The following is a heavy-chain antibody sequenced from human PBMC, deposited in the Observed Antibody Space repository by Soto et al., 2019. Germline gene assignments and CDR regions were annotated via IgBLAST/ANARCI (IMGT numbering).Heavy chain of an antibody. D-gene: IGHD3-3*01. CDR3: ARTLYDFWNGHSSPLDS. J-gene: IGHJ4*02. CDR1: GYTFADFA. Sequence: GASVKVSCKASGYTFADFAIYWVRQAPGQGLEWVGWIKPNNGGTNLAQKFLGRVSMTRDTSITTAYMELSRLRSDDTAVYYCARTLYDFWNGHSSPLDSWGQGTRVTVSS. CDR2: IKPNNGGT. V-gene: IGHV1-2*02.